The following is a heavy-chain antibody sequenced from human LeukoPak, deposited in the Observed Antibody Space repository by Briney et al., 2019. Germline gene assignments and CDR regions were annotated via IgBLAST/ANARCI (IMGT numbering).Heavy chain of an antibody. D-gene: IGHD3-22*01. J-gene: IGHJ4*02. CDR2: IYYSGST. V-gene: IGHV4-30-4*07. Sequence: SETLSLTCAVSGGSISSGGYSWSWIRQPPGRGLEWIGYIYYSGSTYYNPSLKSRVTISVDTSKNQFSLKLSSVTAADTAVYYCARGVSGYYFSSFDYWGQGTLVTVSS. CDR3: ARGVSGYYFSSFDY. CDR1: GGSISSGGYS.